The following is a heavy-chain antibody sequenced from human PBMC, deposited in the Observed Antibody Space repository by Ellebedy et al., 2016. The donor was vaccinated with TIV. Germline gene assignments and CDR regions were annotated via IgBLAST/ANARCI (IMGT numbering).Heavy chain of an antibody. CDR3: ARELAAAGFFDY. V-gene: IGHV3-21*01. CDR2: ISSSNHYI. J-gene: IGHJ4*02. CDR1: GFTFSSYS. Sequence: PGGSLRLSCAASGFTFSSYSMNWVRQAPGKGLEWVSSISSSNHYIYYADSVKGRFTNSRDQAKNSLYLQMNSLRAEDTAVFYCARELAAAGFFDYWGQGTLVTVSS. D-gene: IGHD6-13*01.